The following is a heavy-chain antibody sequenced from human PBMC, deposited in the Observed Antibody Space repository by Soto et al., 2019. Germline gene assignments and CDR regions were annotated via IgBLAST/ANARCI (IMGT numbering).Heavy chain of an antibody. D-gene: IGHD2-2*01. Sequence: GASVKVSCKASGYTFTGYYMHWVRQAPGQGLEWMGWINPNSGGTNYAQKFQGWVTMTRDTSISTAYMELSRLRSDDTAVYYCARGIVPATLEANYYYYGMDVWGQGTTVTVS. CDR3: ARGIVPATLEANYYYYGMDV. J-gene: IGHJ6*02. CDR2: INPNSGGT. CDR1: GYTFTGYY. V-gene: IGHV1-2*04.